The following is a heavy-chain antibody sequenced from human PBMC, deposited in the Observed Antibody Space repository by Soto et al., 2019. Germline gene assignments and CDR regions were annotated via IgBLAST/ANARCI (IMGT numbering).Heavy chain of an antibody. CDR2: INHSGST. V-gene: IGHV4-34*01. J-gene: IGHJ6*03. Sequence: PSETLSLTCAVYGGSFSGYYWSWIRQPPGKGLEWIGEINHSGSTNYNPSLKSRVTISVDTSKNQFSLKLSSVTAADTAVYYCVRAAGTIFGVVINYYYYYMDVWGKGTTVTVSS. CDR1: GGSFSGYY. CDR3: VRAAGTIFGVVINYYYYYMDV. D-gene: IGHD3-3*01.